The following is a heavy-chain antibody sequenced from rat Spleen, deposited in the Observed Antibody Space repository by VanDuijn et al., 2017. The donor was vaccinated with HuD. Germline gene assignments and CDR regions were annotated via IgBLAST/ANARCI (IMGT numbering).Heavy chain of an antibody. J-gene: IGHJ2*01. V-gene: IGHV3-3*01. Sequence: VQLKESGPGLVQPSQTLSLTCTVSGFSLTSYHVHWVRQPTGNKLEWMGYINNAGSTNYNPSLKSRISITRDTSKNQFFLQVNSVTTEDTATYYCARSSFNYGGFSHQFDYWGQGVMVTVSS. D-gene: IGHD1-11*01. CDR1: GFSLTSYHV. CDR2: INNAGST. CDR3: ARSSFNYGGFSHQFDY.